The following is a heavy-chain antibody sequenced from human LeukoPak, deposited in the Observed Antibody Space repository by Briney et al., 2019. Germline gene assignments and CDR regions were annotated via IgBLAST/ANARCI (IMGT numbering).Heavy chain of an antibody. V-gene: IGHV3-33*01. Sequence: PGGSLRLSCAASGFTFSSYGMHWVRQAPGKGLEWVAVIWYDGSNKYYADSVKGRFTISRDNSKNTLYLQMNSLRAEDTAVYYCARTRDLRYYFDYWGQGALVTVSS. CDR3: ARTRDLRYYFDY. D-gene: IGHD3-3*01. J-gene: IGHJ4*02. CDR2: IWYDGSNK. CDR1: GFTFSSYG.